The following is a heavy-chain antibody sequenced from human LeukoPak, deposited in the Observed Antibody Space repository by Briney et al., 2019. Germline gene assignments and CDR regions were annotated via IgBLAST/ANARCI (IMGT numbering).Heavy chain of an antibody. CDR1: GGTFSSYA. V-gene: IGHV1-69*05. CDR3: ARTPHTDHGDYASTDY. D-gene: IGHD4-17*01. Sequence: ASVKVSCKASGGTFSSYAISWVRQAPGQGLEWMGGIIPIFGTANYAQKFQGRVTMTRDTSTSTVYMELRSLRSDDTAMYYCARTPHTDHGDYASTDYWGQGTLVTVSS. CDR2: IIPIFGTA. J-gene: IGHJ4*02.